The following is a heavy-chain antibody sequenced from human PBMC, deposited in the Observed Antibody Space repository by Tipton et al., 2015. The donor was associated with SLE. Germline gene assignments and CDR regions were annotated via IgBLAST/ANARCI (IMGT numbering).Heavy chain of an antibody. CDR3: ARMGGGYYYFYAMDV. D-gene: IGHD3-10*01. J-gene: IGHJ6*02. Sequence: TLSLTCTVSGGSISSSGYFWVWIRQPPGKGLEWIGSLFYSGSTSYNPSLKSRVTISSDTSKNHFSLRLTSVTAADTAVYYCARMGGGYYYFYAMDVWGPGTTVTVSS. CDR2: LFYSGST. V-gene: IGHV4-39*07. CDR1: GGSISSSGYF.